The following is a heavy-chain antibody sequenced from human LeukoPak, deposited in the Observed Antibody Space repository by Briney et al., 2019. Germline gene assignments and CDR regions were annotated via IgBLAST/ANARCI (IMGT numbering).Heavy chain of an antibody. CDR1: GYTLTELS. D-gene: IGHD3-10*01. Sequence: ASVKVSCKVSGYTLTELSMHWVRQAPGKGLEWMGGFDPEDGETIYAQKFQGRVTMTEDTSTDTAYMELSSLRSEDTAVYYCATVRRYYYDSGSYHYWGQGTLVTVSS. J-gene: IGHJ4*02. CDR2: FDPEDGET. CDR3: ATVRRYYYDSGSYHY. V-gene: IGHV1-24*01.